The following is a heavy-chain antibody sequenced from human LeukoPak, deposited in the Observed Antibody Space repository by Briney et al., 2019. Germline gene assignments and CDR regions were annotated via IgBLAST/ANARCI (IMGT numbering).Heavy chain of an antibody. V-gene: IGHV3-33*01. CDR2: IWFDGSKN. D-gene: IGHD1-1*01. CDR1: GFSFSSYA. J-gene: IGHJ4*02. CDR3: ARDDNMARLSY. Sequence: GGSLRLSCAASGFSFSSYAMFWVRQAPGKGLEWVAVIWFDGSKNYYGDSVKGRFTISRDDSKNTLYLQMNSLRAEDTAVYYCARDDNMARLSYWGQGTLVTVSS.